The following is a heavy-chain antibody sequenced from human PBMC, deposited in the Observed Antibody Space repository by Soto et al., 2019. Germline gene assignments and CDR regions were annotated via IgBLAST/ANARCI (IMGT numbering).Heavy chain of an antibody. CDR2: IIPIFGTP. D-gene: IGHD3-10*01. V-gene: IGHV1-69*01. J-gene: IGHJ4*02. CDR1: GGIFSTYA. CDR3: ASDRDGDSSGNYYNGIDF. Sequence: QVQLVQSGAEVKKPGSSVKVSCKASGGIFSTYAISWLRQAPGQGLEWMGGIIPIFGTPNYAQRFQGRVTITADESTSTAYMELSRLRSEDTAVYDCASDRDGDSSGNYYNGIDFWGQGTLVTVSS.